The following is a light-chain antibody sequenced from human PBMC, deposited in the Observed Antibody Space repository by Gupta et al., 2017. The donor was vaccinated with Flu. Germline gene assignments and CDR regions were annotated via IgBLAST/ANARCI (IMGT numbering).Light chain of an antibody. CDR1: QDISDR. J-gene: IGKJ4*01. CDR3: QQANSLPLT. CDR2: AAS. Sequence: DIQMTQSPSSVSASVGDRVSITCRASQDISDRLAWYQQKPGKAPNLLIYAASHLLSGVPSRFSGSGSGTDFTLTISSLQPDDLATYYCQQANSLPLTFGGGTKVEI. V-gene: IGKV1-12*01.